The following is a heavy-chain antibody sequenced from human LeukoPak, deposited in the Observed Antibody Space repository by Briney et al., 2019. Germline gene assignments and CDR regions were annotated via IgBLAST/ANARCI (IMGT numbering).Heavy chain of an antibody. CDR3: ASTYGSGSYKNDY. D-gene: IGHD3-10*01. CDR1: GGSISSSNW. Sequence: SETLSLTCAVSGGSISSSNWWSWVRPPPGKGLEWIGEIYHSGSTNYNPSLKSRVTISVDKSKNQFSLKLSSVTAADTAVYYCASTYGSGSYKNDYWGQGTLVTVSS. J-gene: IGHJ4*02. CDR2: IYHSGST. V-gene: IGHV4-4*02.